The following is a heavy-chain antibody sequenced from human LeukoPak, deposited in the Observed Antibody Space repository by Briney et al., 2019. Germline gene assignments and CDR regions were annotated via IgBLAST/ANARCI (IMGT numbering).Heavy chain of an antibody. CDR2: FDPEDGET. CDR1: GYTLTELS. V-gene: IGHV1-24*01. CDR3: ATQKSTTEAGYYYYYGMDV. J-gene: IGHJ6*02. D-gene: IGHD6-13*01. Sequence: GASVKVSCKVSGYTLTELSMHWVRQAPGKGLEWMGGFDPEDGETIYAQKFQGRVTMTEDTSTDTAYMELSSLRSEDTAVYYCATQKSTTEAGYYYYYGMDVWGQGTTVTVSS.